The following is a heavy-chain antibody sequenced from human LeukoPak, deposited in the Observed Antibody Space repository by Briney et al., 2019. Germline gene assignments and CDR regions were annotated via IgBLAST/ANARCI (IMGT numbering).Heavy chain of an antibody. Sequence: SETLSLTCTVSGGSISSSSYYWGWIRQPPGKGLEWIRSIYYSGSTYYNPSLKSRVTMSVDTSKNQYSLKLSSVTAADTAVYYCARVGGSSWPPPSWFDPWGQGTLVTVSS. CDR3: ARVGGSSWPPPSWFDP. V-gene: IGHV4-39*07. CDR2: IYYSGST. D-gene: IGHD6-13*01. J-gene: IGHJ5*02. CDR1: GGSISSSSYY.